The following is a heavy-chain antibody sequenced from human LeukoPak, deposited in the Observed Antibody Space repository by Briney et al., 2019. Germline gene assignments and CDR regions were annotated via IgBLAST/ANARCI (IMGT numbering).Heavy chain of an antibody. D-gene: IGHD2-2*01. CDR2: INHSGST. CDR3: ARANIVVVPAAMFLYDYYYYMDV. V-gene: IGHV4-34*01. Sequence: PSETLSLTCAVYGGSFSGYYWSWIRQPPGKGLEWIGEINHSGSTSYNPSLKSRVTISVDTCKNQFSLKLSSVTAADTAVYYCARANIVVVPAAMFLYDYYYYMDVWGKGTTVTVSS. J-gene: IGHJ6*03. CDR1: GGSFSGYY.